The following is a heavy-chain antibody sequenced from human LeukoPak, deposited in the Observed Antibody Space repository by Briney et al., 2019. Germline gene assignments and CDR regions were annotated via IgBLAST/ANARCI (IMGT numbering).Heavy chain of an antibody. Sequence: RRASVKVSCKASGYTFTGYYMHWVRQAPGQGLEWMGWINPNSGGTNYAQKFQGRVTMTRDTSISTAYMELSRLRSDDTAVYYCARELAAASYTFDPWGQGTLVTVSS. D-gene: IGHD6-13*01. V-gene: IGHV1-2*02. CDR2: INPNSGGT. CDR1: GYTFTGYY. CDR3: ARELAAASYTFDP. J-gene: IGHJ5*02.